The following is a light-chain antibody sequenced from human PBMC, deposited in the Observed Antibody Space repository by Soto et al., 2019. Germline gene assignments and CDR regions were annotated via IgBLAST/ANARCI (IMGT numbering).Light chain of an antibody. CDR2: DVS. Sequence: DILMTQSPSTLSASVGDRVTITCRARQTLRTWLSWYQQKPCKAPKLLIYDVSILQSGVPSRFSGSGSGTEFTLTISSLQPDDFATYYCQQYNGYPLTFGGGTKVEFK. CDR1: QTLRTW. CDR3: QQYNGYPLT. J-gene: IGKJ4*01. V-gene: IGKV1-5*01.